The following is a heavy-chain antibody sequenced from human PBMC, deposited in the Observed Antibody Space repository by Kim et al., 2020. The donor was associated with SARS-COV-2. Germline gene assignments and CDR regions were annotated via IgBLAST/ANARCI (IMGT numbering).Heavy chain of an antibody. CDR1: GFTFSSYW. CDR3: ARDRWFGQGTKYYYGMDV. D-gene: IGHD3-10*01. CDR2: IKQDGSEK. V-gene: IGHV3-7*05. J-gene: IGHJ6*02. Sequence: GGSLRLSCAASGFTFSSYWMSWVRQAPGKGLEWVANIKQDGSEKYYVDSVKGRFTISRDNAKNSLYLQMNSLRAEDTAVYYCARDRWFGQGTKYYYGMDVWGQGTTVTVSS.